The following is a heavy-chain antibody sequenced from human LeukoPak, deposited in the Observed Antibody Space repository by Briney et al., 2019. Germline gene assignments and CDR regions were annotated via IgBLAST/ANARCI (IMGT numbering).Heavy chain of an antibody. CDR3: AKDREGYSSESTFDY. Sequence: GGSLRLSCAASGFTFSSYAMSWVRQAPGKGLEWVSGISWNSGSIGYADSVKGRFTISRDNAKNSLYLQMNSLRAEDTALYYCAKDREGYSSESTFDYWGQGTLVTVSS. J-gene: IGHJ4*02. V-gene: IGHV3-9*01. CDR1: GFTFSSYA. CDR2: ISWNSGSI. D-gene: IGHD3-10*01.